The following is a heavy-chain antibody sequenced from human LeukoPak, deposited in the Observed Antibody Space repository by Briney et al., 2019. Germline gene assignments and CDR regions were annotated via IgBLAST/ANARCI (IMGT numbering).Heavy chain of an antibody. CDR2: IKQDGSEK. D-gene: IGHD6-13*01. Sequence: PGGSLRLSCAASGFTFSSYSMSWVRQAPGKGLEWVANIKQDGSEKYYVDSVKGRFTISRDNAKNSLYLQMNSLRAEDTAVYYCAREERYSSSWYLARFFDYWGQGTLVTVSS. CDR3: AREERYSSSWYLARFFDY. J-gene: IGHJ4*02. V-gene: IGHV3-7*01. CDR1: GFTFSSYS.